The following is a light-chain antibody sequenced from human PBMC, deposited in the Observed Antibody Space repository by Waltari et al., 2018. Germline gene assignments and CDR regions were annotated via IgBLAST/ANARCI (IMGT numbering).Light chain of an antibody. CDR1: QIVSRA. CDR2: GAS. CDR3: QHYVRLPAT. J-gene: IGKJ1*01. V-gene: IGKV3-20*01. Sequence: EIVLTQSPGILSLSPEERATLSCRASQIVSRALAWYQQKPGQAPRLLIYGASSRATGIPDRFSGGGSGTDFSLTSSRLEPEDFAVYYCQHYVRLPATFGQGTKVEIK.